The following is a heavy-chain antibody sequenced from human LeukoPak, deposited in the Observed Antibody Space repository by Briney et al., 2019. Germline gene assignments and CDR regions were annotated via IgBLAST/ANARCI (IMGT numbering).Heavy chain of an antibody. Sequence: GGSLRLSCAASGFTVSSNYMSWVRQAPGKGLEWVSVIYSGGSTYYADSVKGRFTIPRDNSKNTLYLQMNGLRAEDTAVYYCARVGYSSGWRGFDYWGQGTLVTVSS. V-gene: IGHV3-53*01. CDR2: IYSGGST. CDR1: GFTVSSNY. CDR3: ARVGYSSGWRGFDY. D-gene: IGHD6-19*01. J-gene: IGHJ4*02.